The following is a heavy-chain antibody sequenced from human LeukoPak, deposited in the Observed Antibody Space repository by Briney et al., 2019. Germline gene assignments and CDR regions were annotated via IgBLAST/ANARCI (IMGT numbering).Heavy chain of an antibody. V-gene: IGHV3-23*01. CDR3: AKGSAAARPYYFDY. D-gene: IGHD6-6*01. CDR2: ISGDGGST. CDR1: GFTFSNYV. J-gene: IGHJ4*02. Sequence: GGSLRLSCAASGFTFSNYVVSWVRQAPGRGLEWFSAISGDGGSTYYADSVKDRFTISRDKSKNTLYLQMNSLRAEDTAVYYCAKGSAAARPYYFDYWGQGTLVTVSS.